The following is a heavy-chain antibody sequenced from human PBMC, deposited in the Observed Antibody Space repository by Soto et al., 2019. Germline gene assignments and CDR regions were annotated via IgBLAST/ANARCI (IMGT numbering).Heavy chain of an antibody. CDR1: GYTFSSYG. CDR3: AVIVTAVVQARLSAGYYGKDV. Sequence: ASVKVSCKASGYTFSSYGISWVRQAPGQGLEWMGWIIAFHGITNYAQKLQGRVTITADKSTSTAYMELRSLRSEDTAVYYCAVIVTAVVQARLSAGYYGKDVWG. J-gene: IGHJ6*01. CDR2: IIAFHGIT. V-gene: IGHV1-18*01. D-gene: IGHD2-2*01.